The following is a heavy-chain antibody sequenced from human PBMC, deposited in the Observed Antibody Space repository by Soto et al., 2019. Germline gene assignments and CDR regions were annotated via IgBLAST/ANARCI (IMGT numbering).Heavy chain of an antibody. Sequence: QVQLVQSGAEVKKPGASVKVSCKASGYTFTSYAMHWVRQAPGQRLEWMGWINAGNGNTKYSQKFQGRVTITRDTSASTAYMELSSLRSEDTAVYYCARDAGGYCSGGSCGRDYWDQGTLVTVSS. D-gene: IGHD2-15*01. CDR2: INAGNGNT. CDR1: GYTFTSYA. V-gene: IGHV1-3*01. CDR3: ARDAGGYCSGGSCGRDY. J-gene: IGHJ4*02.